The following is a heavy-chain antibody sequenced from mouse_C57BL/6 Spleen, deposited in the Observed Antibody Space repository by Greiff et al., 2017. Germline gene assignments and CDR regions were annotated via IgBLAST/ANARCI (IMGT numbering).Heavy chain of an antibody. CDR1: GYTFTSYW. D-gene: IGHD1-1*01. V-gene: IGHV1-61*01. Sequence: QVQLKQPGAELVRPGSSVKLSCKASGYTFTSYWMDWVKQRPGQGLEWIGNIYPSDSETHYNQKFKDKATLTVDKSSSTAYMQLSSLTSEDSAVYYCARGGGFGSSFRDYAMDYWGQGTSVTVSS. CDR3: ARGGGFGSSFRDYAMDY. CDR2: IYPSDSET. J-gene: IGHJ4*01.